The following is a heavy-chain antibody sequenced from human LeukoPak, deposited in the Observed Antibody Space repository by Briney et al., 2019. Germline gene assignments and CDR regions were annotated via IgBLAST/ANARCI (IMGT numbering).Heavy chain of an antibody. J-gene: IGHJ4*02. CDR1: GFSFSSFW. Sequence: GGSLRLSCAASGFSFSSFWMNWVRQAPGKGLEWVANIKHDGSEKYYVDSVKGRFTISRDNAKSSLFLQMNSLRVEDTAVYYCLRDSFTREHRVDIEDHWGQGTLVTVSS. V-gene: IGHV3-7*01. CDR3: LRDSFTREHRVDIEDH. D-gene: IGHD2-15*01. CDR2: IKHDGSEK.